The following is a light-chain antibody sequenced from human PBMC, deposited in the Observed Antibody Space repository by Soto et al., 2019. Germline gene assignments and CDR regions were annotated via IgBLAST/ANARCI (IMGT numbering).Light chain of an antibody. Sequence: DIQMTQSPSTLSASVGDRVTITCRASQSISSWLAWYQQKPGKAPKLLIYDASSLESGVPSRFSGSGSGTEFPLTICSLQPDDFATYYCQQYNSVLTFGGGTKVEIK. CDR1: QSISSW. J-gene: IGKJ4*01. CDR2: DAS. V-gene: IGKV1-5*01. CDR3: QQYNSVLT.